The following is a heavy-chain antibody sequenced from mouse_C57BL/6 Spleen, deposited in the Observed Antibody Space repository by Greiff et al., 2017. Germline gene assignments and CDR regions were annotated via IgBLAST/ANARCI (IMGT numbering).Heavy chain of an antibody. CDR2: IDPSDSET. D-gene: IGHD2-5*01. V-gene: IGHV1-52*01. CDR1: GYTFTSYW. J-gene: IGHJ2*01. CDR3: ARSDCYSNSYFDY. Sequence: VQLQQPGAELVRPGSSVKLSCKASGYTFTSYWMHWVKQRPIQGLEWIGNIDPSDSETHYNQKFKDKATLTVDKSSSTAYMQLSSLTSEDSAVYYCARSDCYSNSYFDYWGQGTTLTVSS.